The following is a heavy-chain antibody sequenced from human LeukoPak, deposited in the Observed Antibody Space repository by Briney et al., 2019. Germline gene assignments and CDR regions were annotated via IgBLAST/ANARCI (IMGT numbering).Heavy chain of an antibody. V-gene: IGHV4-39*07. CDR2: IYYSGST. D-gene: IGHD3-9*01. J-gene: IGHJ6*03. CDR3: ARAANYDILTGYYKDHYYYYMDV. CDR1: GGSISSNSYY. Sequence: SETLSLTCTVSGGSISSNSYYWGWIRQPPGKGLKWIGSIYYSGSTYYNPSLKSRVTISVDTSKNQFSLKLSSVTAADTAVYYCARAANYDILTGYYKDHYYYYMDVWGKGTTVTIS.